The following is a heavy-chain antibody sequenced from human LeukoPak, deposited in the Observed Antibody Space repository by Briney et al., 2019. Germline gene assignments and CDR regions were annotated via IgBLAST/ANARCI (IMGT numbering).Heavy chain of an antibody. J-gene: IGHJ3*02. CDR2: ISYDGSNK. Sequence: GRSLRLSCAASGFTFSSYAMHWVRQAPGKGLEWVAVISYDGSNKYYADSVKGRFTISRDNSKNTLYLQMNSLRAEDTAVYYCARGYYYDSSGYYLDAFDIWGQGTMVTVSS. CDR1: GFTFSSYA. V-gene: IGHV3-30-3*01. D-gene: IGHD3-22*01. CDR3: ARGYYYDSSGYYLDAFDI.